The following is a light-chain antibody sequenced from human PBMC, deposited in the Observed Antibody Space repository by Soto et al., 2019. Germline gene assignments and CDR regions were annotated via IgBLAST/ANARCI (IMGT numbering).Light chain of an antibody. V-gene: IGKV1-5*01. CDR2: DAS. CDR3: QQYNSDST. J-gene: IGKJ1*01. CDR1: HSVSGW. Sequence: DIHITKSQSSVCASVGDRVNISCRASHSVSGWLAWYQQRPGKAPRLLIYDASSLESGVPSRFSGSGSGTEFTLTTSSPQSDDFPTYYCQQYNSDSTFGQGTKVDIK.